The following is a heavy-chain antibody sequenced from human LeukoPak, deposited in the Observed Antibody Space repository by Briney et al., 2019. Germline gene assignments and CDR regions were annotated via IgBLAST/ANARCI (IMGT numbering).Heavy chain of an antibody. D-gene: IGHD6-13*01. CDR3: AREGIAAAGSIDY. J-gene: IGHJ4*02. V-gene: IGHV3-7*01. CDR2: IKQDGSKK. Sequence: GGSLRLSCAASGFTFSSYWTTWVRQAPGKGLEWVANIKQDGSKKNYVDSVKGRFTISRDNAKNSLYLQMNSLRDEDTAVYYCAREGIAAAGSIDYWGQGTLVTVSS. CDR1: GFTFSSYW.